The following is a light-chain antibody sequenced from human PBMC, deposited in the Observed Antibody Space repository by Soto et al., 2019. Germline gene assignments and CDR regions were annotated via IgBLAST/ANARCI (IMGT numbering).Light chain of an antibody. V-gene: IGKV1-33*01. J-gene: IGKJ5*01. CDR1: QDINKN. CDR3: QQYESLPLT. CDR2: DAS. Sequence: DIQMTQSPCSLSASVVDRVTITCPASQDINKNLIWYQQKPGKAPKLLIYDASDLETGVPSRFSGSGSGTGFTFTISSLQPEDFATYYCQQYESLPLTFGQGTLLEIK.